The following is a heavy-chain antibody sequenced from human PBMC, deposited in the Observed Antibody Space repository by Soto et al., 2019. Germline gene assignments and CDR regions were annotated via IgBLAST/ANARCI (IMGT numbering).Heavy chain of an antibody. V-gene: IGHV4-59*08. D-gene: IGHD2-15*01. J-gene: IGHJ4*02. CDR3: ARRFCRGGSCYSSFDY. CDR1: GGSVNSYD. Sequence: QVQLQESGPGLVKPSETLSLTCSVSGGSVNSYDWSWLRQPPGQELEWIGYIYNSGGTDYNPSLKSRVTISEDTSKNQFSLKLTSVTATDTAVYYCARRFCRGGSCYSSFDYWGQGTLVTVSS. CDR2: IYNSGGT.